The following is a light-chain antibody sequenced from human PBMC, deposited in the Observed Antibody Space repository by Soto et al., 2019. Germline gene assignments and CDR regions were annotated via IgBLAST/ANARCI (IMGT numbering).Light chain of an antibody. J-gene: IGKJ2*01. V-gene: IGKV3-20*01. CDR3: QQYGSSPVT. Sequence: EIVLAQSPGTLSLSPGERATLSCRASQSVSSSYLAWYQQKPGQAPRLLIYGASSRATGIPDRFSGSGSGTDFTFTISRLEPEDFAVYYCQQYGSSPVTFGQGTKLEIK. CDR2: GAS. CDR1: QSVSSSY.